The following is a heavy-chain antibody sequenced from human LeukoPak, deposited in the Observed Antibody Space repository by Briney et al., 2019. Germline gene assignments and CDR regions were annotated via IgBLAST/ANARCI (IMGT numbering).Heavy chain of an antibody. D-gene: IGHD2-2*01. J-gene: IGHJ5*02. CDR1: AGSISSGDYY. CDR2: IYYSGST. CDR3: ARAGAYCSSTSCYGQNWFDP. V-gene: IGHV4-30-4*08. Sequence: SETLSLTCTVSAGSISSGDYYWGWIRQPPGKGLEWTGYIYYSGSTYYNPALKSRVTISVDTSKNQFSLKLSSVTAADTAVYYCARAGAYCSSTSCYGQNWFDPWGQGTLVTVSS.